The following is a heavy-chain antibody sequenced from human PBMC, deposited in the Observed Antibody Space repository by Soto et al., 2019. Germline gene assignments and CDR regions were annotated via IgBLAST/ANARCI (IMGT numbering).Heavy chain of an antibody. CDR2: IYYSGST. V-gene: IGHV4-30-4*01. Sequence: SETRSRTWTVSGGSISGGDYYWIWIRQPPGKGLEWIGYIYYSGSTYYNPSLKSRVTISVDTSKNQFSLKLSSVTAADTAVYYCARDNILGILYGGMDVWGQGTTVTVXS. D-gene: IGHD3-3*01. CDR1: GGSISGGDYY. CDR3: ARDNILGILYGGMDV. J-gene: IGHJ6*02.